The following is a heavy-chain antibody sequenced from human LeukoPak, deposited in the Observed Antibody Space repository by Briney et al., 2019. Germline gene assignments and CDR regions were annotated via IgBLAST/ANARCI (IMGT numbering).Heavy chain of an antibody. CDR2: IYYSGTT. J-gene: IGHJ5*02. CDR1: GGSISSGGYY. V-gene: IGHV4-31*03. Sequence: SETLSLTCTVSGGSISSGGYYWSWIRQHPGKGLEWIGYIYYSGTTYYNPSLKSRVTISVDTSKNQFSLKLYSVTAADTAVYYCARGVVPAAMRTSNWFDPWGQGTLVTVSS. D-gene: IGHD2-2*01. CDR3: ARGVVPAAMRTSNWFDP.